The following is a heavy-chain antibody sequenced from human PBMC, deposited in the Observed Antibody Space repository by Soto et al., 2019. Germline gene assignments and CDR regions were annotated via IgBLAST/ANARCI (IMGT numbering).Heavy chain of an antibody. CDR1: GGSFTGYY. CDR3: ARGPQATRGYRFFDP. CDR2: INHTGTT. J-gene: IGHJ5*02. Sequence: SETLSLTCAGHGGSFTGYYWSWIRQPPGEGLEWIGEINHTGTTNHNPSLKSRVTFSVDATKKEISLKLTSVTAADTAVYFCARGPQATRGYRFFDPWGQGTLVTVS. V-gene: IGHV4-34*01. D-gene: IGHD5-18*01.